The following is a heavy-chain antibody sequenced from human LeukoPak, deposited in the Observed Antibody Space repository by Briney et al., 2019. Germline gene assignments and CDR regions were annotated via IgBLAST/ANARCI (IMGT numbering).Heavy chain of an antibody. Sequence: GGSLRLSCAASGFAFSNSWMSWVRQAPGKGLEWVANINHEGGDIHYVDSVKGRFTISRDNAKDSLYLQMNSLRAEDTAVYYCTTYINWVAGDVWGQGTTVTVSS. J-gene: IGHJ6*02. CDR2: INHEGGDI. D-gene: IGHD1-1*01. CDR3: TTYINWVAGDV. V-gene: IGHV3-7*01. CDR1: GFAFSNSW.